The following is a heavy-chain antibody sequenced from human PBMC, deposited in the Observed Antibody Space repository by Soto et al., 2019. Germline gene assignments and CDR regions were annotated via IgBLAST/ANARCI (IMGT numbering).Heavy chain of an antibody. CDR2: ISYDGSNK. CDR1: GFTFSSYG. D-gene: IGHD3-3*01. J-gene: IGHJ4*02. Sequence: SLRLSCAASGFTFSSYGMHWVRQAPGKGLEWVAVISYDGSNKYYADSVKGRFTISRDNSKNTLYLQMNSLRAEDTAVYYCAKDSPRYDFWSGFEGPFDYWGQGTLVTVSS. V-gene: IGHV3-30*18. CDR3: AKDSPRYDFWSGFEGPFDY.